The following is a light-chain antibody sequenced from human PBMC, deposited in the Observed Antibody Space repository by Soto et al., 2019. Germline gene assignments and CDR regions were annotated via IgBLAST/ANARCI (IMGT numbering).Light chain of an antibody. CDR3: AAWDDRLSAVV. V-gene: IGLV1-44*01. J-gene: IGLJ2*01. Sequence: QSVLTQPPSASGTPGQRVTISCSGSSSNIGSNTVNWYQQLPGTAPKLLIYSNDQRPSGVPDRFSGSKSGTSASLAISGLQSEAEADDYCAAWDDRLSAVVFGGGTKLTVL. CDR2: SND. CDR1: SSNIGSNT.